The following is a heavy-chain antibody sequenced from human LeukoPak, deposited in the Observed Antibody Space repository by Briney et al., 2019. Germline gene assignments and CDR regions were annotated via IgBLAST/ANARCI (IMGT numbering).Heavy chain of an antibody. Sequence: PSETLSLTCTVSGGSISSYYWSWIRRPPGKGLEWIGYISYSGSINYNPSLKSRVTMSVDTSKNQFSLKLSSVTAADTAVYYCARVKGREGSTVIIDYWGQGTLVTVSS. CDR2: ISYSGSI. V-gene: IGHV4-59*01. CDR1: GGSISSYY. CDR3: ARVKGREGSTVIIDY. D-gene: IGHD3-10*01. J-gene: IGHJ4*02.